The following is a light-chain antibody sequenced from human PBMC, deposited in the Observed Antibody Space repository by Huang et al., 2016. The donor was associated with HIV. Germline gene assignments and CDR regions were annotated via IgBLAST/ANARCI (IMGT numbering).Light chain of an antibody. V-gene: IGKV3-15*01. CDR1: QTISIN. CDR3: QEYNNWPPFA. Sequence: EIVLTQSPATLSVSPGERATLSCRASQTISINSAWYQHKPGQAPRLLISGASTRATGIPARFRGSRSGTEFSLTISSLQSEDSAVYYCQEYNNWPPFAFGGGTKVELK. CDR2: GAS. J-gene: IGKJ4*01.